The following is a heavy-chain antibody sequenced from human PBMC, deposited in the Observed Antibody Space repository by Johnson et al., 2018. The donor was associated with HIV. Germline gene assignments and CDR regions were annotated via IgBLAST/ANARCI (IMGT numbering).Heavy chain of an antibody. CDR1: GFTFDDYA. CDR3: AREQYGGNSNAGDGFDI. CDR2: ISWNSGSI. V-gene: IGHV3-9*01. J-gene: IGHJ3*02. Sequence: VQLVESGGGVVQPGRSLRLSCAASGFTFDDYAMHWVRQAPGKGLEWVSGISWNSGSIGYADSVKGRFTISRDNAKNSLYLQMNSLRAEDTAVYYCAREQYGGNSNAGDGFDIWGQGTMVTVSS. D-gene: IGHD4-23*01.